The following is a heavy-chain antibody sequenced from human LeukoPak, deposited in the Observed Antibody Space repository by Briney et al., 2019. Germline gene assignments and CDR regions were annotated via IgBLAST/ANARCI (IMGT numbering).Heavy chain of an antibody. CDR2: IDGPTFRT. Sequence: GGSLRLSCAASGFTFSNYAMHWVRQAPGKGLEWVSSIDGPTFRTHYADSVMGRFTISRDNSKNTLYLQMNSLRAEDAAVYFCTTWVGAHFDFWGQGTLVTVSS. CDR3: TTWVGAHFDF. V-gene: IGHV3-23*01. D-gene: IGHD1-26*01. J-gene: IGHJ4*02. CDR1: GFTFSNYA.